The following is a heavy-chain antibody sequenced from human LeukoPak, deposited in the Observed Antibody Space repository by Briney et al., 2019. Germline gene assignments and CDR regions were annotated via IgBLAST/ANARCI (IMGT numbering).Heavy chain of an antibody. J-gene: IGHJ6*02. CDR1: GFTFSSYS. Sequence: GGSLRLSCAASGFTFSSYSMNWVRQAPGKGLEWVSSISSSSSYIYYADSVKGRFTISRDNAKNSLYLQMNSLRAEDTAVYYCARGRSYYVILTGPSSWGQGTTVTVSS. CDR3: ARGRSYYVILTGPSS. V-gene: IGHV3-21*01. CDR2: ISSSSSYI. D-gene: IGHD3-9*01.